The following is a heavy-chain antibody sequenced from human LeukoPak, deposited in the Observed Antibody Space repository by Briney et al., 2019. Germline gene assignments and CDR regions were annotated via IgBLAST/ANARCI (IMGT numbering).Heavy chain of an antibody. V-gene: IGHV1-2*02. Sequence: SVKVSCKASGYTFTGYYMHWVRQAPGQGLGWMGWINPNSGGTNYAQKFQGRVTMTRDTSISTAYIELSRLRSDDTAVYYCARAGGNDYGDYGYWGQGTLVTVSS. CDR2: INPNSGGT. CDR3: ARAGGNDYGDYGY. J-gene: IGHJ4*02. D-gene: IGHD4-17*01. CDR1: GYTFTGYY.